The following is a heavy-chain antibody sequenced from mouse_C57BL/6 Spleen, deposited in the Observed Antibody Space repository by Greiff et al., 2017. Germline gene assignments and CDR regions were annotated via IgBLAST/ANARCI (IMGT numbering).Heavy chain of an antibody. J-gene: IGHJ4*01. V-gene: IGHV1-72*01. CDR3: EREGSANGVGDMDY. CDR2: IDPSSGGT. CDR1: GYTFTSYW. D-gene: IGHD1-2*01. Sequence: QVQLQQPGAELVKPGASVKLSCKASGYTFTSYWMHWVKQRPGRGLEWIGRIDPSSGGTKYNEKFKSKATLTVDTPSSTAYMQLSSLTSEDSAVYECEREGSANGVGDMDYWGQGTSLTVSS.